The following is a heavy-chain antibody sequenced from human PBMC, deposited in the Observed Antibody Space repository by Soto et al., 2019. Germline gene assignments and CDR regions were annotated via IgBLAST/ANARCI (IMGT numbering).Heavy chain of an antibody. CDR2: INPSGGST. V-gene: IGHV1-46*03. CDR3: ALTYSSSHGDYYYYYMDV. CDR1: GYTFTSYY. J-gene: IGHJ6*03. D-gene: IGHD6-6*01. Sequence: EASVKVSCKASGYTFTSYYMHWVRQAPGQGLEWMGIINPSGGSTSYAQKFQGRVTMTRDTSTSTVYMELSSLRSEDTAVYYCALTYSSSHGDYYYYYMDVWGKGTTVTVSS.